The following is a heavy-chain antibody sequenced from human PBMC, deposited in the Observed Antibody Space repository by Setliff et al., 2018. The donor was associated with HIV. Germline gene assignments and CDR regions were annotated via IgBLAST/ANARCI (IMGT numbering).Heavy chain of an antibody. CDR1: GFTLSTYR. J-gene: IGHJ6*03. CDR2: IIRDSSYI. D-gene: IGHD1-7*01. Sequence: GSLRLSCVASGFTLSTYRMNWVRQAPGKGLEWVSSIIRDSSYIFDADSVKGRFTISRDNAQNSLYLQTNNLRVEDTAVYYCARDGTTLLAAMDVWGKGTTVTVSS. V-gene: IGHV3-21*01. CDR3: ARDGTTLLAAMDV.